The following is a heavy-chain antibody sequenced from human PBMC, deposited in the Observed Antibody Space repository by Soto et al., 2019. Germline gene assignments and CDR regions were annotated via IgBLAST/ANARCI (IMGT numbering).Heavy chain of an antibody. CDR1: GFAFRSYN. CDR3: ASTTVVAAPFDF. D-gene: IGHD2-15*01. V-gene: IGHV3-21*01. J-gene: IGHJ4*02. CDR2: ISSGSSNI. Sequence: EVQLVESGGGLVKPGGSLTLSCGASGFAFRSYNMNWVRQAPGKGLEWVASISSGSSNIYYADSVKGRFTISRDNAKNSLYLQMDSLRAEDSAVYYCASTTVVAAPFDFWGQGTLVTVSS.